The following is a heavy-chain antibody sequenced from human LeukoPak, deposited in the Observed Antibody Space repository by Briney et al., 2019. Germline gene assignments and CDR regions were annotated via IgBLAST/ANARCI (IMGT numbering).Heavy chain of an antibody. Sequence: SETLSLTCTVSGGSISSSSYYWGWIRQPPGKRLEWIGSIYYSGSTYYNPSLKSRVTISVDTSKNQFSLKLSSVTAADTAVYYCARHRRKTGPNDYWGQGTLVTVSS. CDR3: ARHRRKTGPNDY. CDR1: GGSISSSSYY. CDR2: IYYSGST. J-gene: IGHJ4*02. D-gene: IGHD1/OR15-1a*01. V-gene: IGHV4-39*01.